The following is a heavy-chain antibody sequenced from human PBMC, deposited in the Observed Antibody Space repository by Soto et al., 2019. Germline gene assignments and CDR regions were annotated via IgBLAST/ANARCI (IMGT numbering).Heavy chain of an antibody. V-gene: IGHV1-8*01. D-gene: IGHD2-2*01. CDR3: ARGLQDIVLVPAAKVYYYYYGMDV. Sequence: ASVKVSCKASGYTFTSYDINWVRQATGQGLEWMGWMNPNSGNTGYAQKFQGRVTMTRNTSISTAYMELSSLRSEDTAVYYCARGLQDIVLVPAAKVYYYYYGMDVWGQGTTVTVSS. J-gene: IGHJ6*02. CDR1: GYTFTSYD. CDR2: MNPNSGNT.